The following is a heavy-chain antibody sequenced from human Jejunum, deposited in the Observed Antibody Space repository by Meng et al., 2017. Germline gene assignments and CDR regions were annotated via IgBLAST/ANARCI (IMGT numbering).Heavy chain of an antibody. CDR2: ISGSDGGT. V-gene: IGHV3-23*01. CDR3: AKDVVRSYDILTDYPRFDY. J-gene: IGHJ4*02. D-gene: IGHD3-9*01. Sequence: EVQLLELGGGLVQRGGSLRRSCAASGCTFNTYALSWVRQAPGKGLEWVSGISGSDGGTYYAASVKGRFTISRDNSKNTLYLQMNSLRAEDTAVYYCAKDVVRSYDILTDYPRFDYWGQGTLVTVSS. CDR1: GCTFNTYA.